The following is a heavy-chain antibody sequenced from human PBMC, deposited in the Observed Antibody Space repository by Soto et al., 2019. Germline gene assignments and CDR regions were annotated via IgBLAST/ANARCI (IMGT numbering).Heavy chain of an antibody. CDR2: IDPSDSYT. CDR3: ARLAPIVVVPAAIDYYYGMDV. D-gene: IGHD2-2*01. CDR1: GYSFTSYW. V-gene: IGHV5-10-1*01. Sequence: GESLKISRKGSGYSFTSYWISWVRQMPRKGLEWMGRIDPSDSYTNYSPSFQGHVTISADKSISTAYLQWSSLKASDTAMYYCARLAPIVVVPAAIDYYYGMDVWRQRTTVTVSS. J-gene: IGHJ6*02.